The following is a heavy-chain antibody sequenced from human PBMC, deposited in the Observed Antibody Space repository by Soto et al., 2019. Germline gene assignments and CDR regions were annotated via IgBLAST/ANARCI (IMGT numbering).Heavy chain of an antibody. CDR2: VYRSGAA. CDR1: GYSISTGYY. J-gene: IGHJ4*02. D-gene: IGHD6-19*01. CDR3: ARDYPYDLDVAGYFDF. V-gene: IGHV4-38-2*02. Sequence: SETLSLTCTVSGYSISTGYYWAWVRLSPGKGLEWIGSVYRSGAAYYSPTLKSRVTISVDTSKNQFSLHLKSVTAADAAVYYCARDYPYDLDVAGYFDFWGQGTPVTVSS.